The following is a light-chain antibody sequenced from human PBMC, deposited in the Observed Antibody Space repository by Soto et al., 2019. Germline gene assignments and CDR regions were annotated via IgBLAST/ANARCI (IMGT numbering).Light chain of an antibody. CDR2: EVT. J-gene: IGLJ1*01. CDR3: SSYTITSSPV. V-gene: IGLV2-14*01. Sequence: QSALTQPASVSGSPGQSITISCTGTSSDVGGYDFVSWYRQYPGQAPKILIYEVTHRPSWVPDRFSGSKSGNTASLTISGLQADDEADYYCSSYTITSSPVFGPGTKLTVL. CDR1: SSDVGGYDF.